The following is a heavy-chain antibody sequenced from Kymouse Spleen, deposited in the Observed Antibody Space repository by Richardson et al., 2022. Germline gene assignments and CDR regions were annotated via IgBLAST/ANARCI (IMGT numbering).Heavy chain of an antibody. CDR3: AKEEGIAVAGTLYYYYGMDV. V-gene: IGHV3-23*04. CDR2: ISGSGGST. D-gene: IGHD6-19*01. CDR1: GFTFSSYA. Sequence: EVQLVESGGGLVQPGGSLRLSCAASGFTFSSYAMSWVRQAPGKGLEWVSAISGSGGSTYYADSVKGRFTISRDNSKNTLYLQMNSLRAEDTAVYYCAKEEGIAVAGTLYYYYGMDVWGQGTTVTVSS. J-gene: IGHJ6*02.